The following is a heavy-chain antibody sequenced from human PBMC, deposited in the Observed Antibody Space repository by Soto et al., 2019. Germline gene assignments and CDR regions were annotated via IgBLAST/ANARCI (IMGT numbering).Heavy chain of an antibody. CDR2: INPATGAA. CDR1: GYPVTAYY. D-gene: IGHD3-3*01. CDR3: ARGGGVGVAGSAAFDM. Sequence: QLHLVQSGAVVKKPGASVTVSCSASGYPVTAYYMHWVRQAPGRGLEWMGGINPATGAAKYTQTFQGRVTMTRDTPPSKVFMELRGLTSEDTAVFSGARGGGVGVAGSAAFDMWGQGTLVTVSS. V-gene: IGHV1-2*02. J-gene: IGHJ3*02.